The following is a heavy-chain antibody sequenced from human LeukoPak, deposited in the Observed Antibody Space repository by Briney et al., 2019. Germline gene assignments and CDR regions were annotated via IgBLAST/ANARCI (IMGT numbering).Heavy chain of an antibody. D-gene: IGHD3-10*02. J-gene: IGHJ6*04. V-gene: IGHV3-7*01. CDR3: AELGITMIGGV. CDR2: MNEYGSEI. CDR1: GFSFTNAW. Sequence: GGSLRLSCAASGFSFTNAWMGWVRQAPGKGLEWVAKMNEYGSEIFYLDSVKGRFTISRDNAKNSLYLQMNSLRAEDTAVYYCAELGITMIGGVWGKGTTVTISS.